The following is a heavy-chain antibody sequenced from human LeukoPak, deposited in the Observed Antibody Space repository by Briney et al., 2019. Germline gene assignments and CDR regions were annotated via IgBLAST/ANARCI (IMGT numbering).Heavy chain of an antibody. Sequence: GGSLRLSCAASGFTFGDHIMNWVRQLPGKKLEWVAYVSGSGSTVYYADSVKGRFTVSRDNGKSSLYLQMNSLRVEDTALYYCVRQFASWGQGTLVTVSS. CDR3: VRQFAS. J-gene: IGHJ4*02. CDR2: VSGSGSTV. V-gene: IGHV3-48*01. CDR1: GFTFGDHI.